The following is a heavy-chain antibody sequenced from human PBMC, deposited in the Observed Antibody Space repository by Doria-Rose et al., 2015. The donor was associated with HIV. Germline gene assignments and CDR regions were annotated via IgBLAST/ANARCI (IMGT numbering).Heavy chain of an antibody. V-gene: IGHV4-34*01. CDR2: TNNGGST. CDR3: ARGPSDFDDYVAFRH. D-gene: IGHD4-17*01. J-gene: IGHJ1*01. CDR1: GWSFRGYY. Sequence: QAQLQQWGAGLLKPSETLSLTCAVYGWSFRGYYWTWIRQSPGTGQKWSGETNNGGSTNYNPSHKSRVTNSLDMSKNQFSLKGTSVTAADTAVYYCARGPSDFDDYVAFRHWVQGTLVTVSS.